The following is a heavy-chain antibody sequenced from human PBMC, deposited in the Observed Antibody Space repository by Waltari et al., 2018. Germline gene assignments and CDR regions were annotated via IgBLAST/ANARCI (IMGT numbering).Heavy chain of an antibody. CDR1: RYTCSGFS. V-gene: IGHV1-24*01. CDR2: FDRGDGQT. J-gene: IGHJ6*03. CDR3: HLLGRNIVLAGASPSYYSYMDV. D-gene: IGHD2-15*01. Sequence: QVQVVQSGAEAMKPGASVKVSCKVSRYTCSGFSIHRVRQPCGKGLEWRGRFDRGDGQTTSARKFLGRITMTEDTSTDTAYMELSSLRSEDTGVYYCHLLGRNIVLAGASPSYYSYMDVWGRGTSVTVSS.